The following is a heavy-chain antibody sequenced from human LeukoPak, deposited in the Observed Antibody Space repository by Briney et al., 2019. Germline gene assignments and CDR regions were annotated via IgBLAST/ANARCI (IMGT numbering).Heavy chain of an antibody. CDR1: GGSISSYY. V-gene: IGHV4-59*01. Sequence: SESLSLTCTVSGGSISSYYWSWIRQPPGKGLEWIGYIYYSGSTNYNPSLKSRVTISVDTSKNQFSLKLSSVTAADTAVYYCAKEYSNRPDYFDYWGQGTLVTVSS. D-gene: IGHD6-13*01. CDR3: AKEYSNRPDYFDY. CDR2: IYYSGST. J-gene: IGHJ4*02.